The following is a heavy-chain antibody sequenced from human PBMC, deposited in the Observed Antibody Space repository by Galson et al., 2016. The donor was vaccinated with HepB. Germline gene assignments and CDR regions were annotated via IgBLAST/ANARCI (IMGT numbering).Heavy chain of an antibody. J-gene: IGHJ4*02. CDR1: GFTFSSFW. D-gene: IGHD4-17*01. Sequence: SLRLSCAASGFTFSSFWMSWVRQAPGKGLEWVANIKSDGSEKYYVDSVKGRFTISRDNAQNSLYLQMNSLRVEDTAVYYCARVGVTTDDWGQGTLVTVSS. CDR2: IKSDGSEK. V-gene: IGHV3-7*01. CDR3: ARVGVTTDD.